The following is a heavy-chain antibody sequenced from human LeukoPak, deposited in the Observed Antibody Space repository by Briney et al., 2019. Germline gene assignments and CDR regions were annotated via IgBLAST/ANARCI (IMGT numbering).Heavy chain of an antibody. CDR2: IYYSGST. V-gene: IGHV4-30-4*01. CDR1: GGSISSGDYY. J-gene: IGHJ6*02. CDR3: ARDYYDSSGFLGRFFYGMDV. D-gene: IGHD3-22*01. Sequence: PSETLSLTCTVSGGSISSGDYYWSWIRQPPGKGLEWIGYIYYSGSTYYNPSLKSRVTISVDTSKNQFSLKLSSVTAADTAVYYCARDYYDSSGFLGRFFYGMDVWGQGTTVTVSS.